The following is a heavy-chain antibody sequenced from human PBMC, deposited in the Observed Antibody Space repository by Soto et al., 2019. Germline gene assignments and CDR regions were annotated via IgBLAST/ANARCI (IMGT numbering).Heavy chain of an antibody. CDR2: IIPIFGTA. CDR1: GGTFSSYA. J-gene: IGHJ5*02. D-gene: IGHD2-15*01. Sequence: GASVKVSRKASGGTFSSYAISWVRQAPGQRLEWVGGIIPIFGTANYAQKFQGRVTITADESTSTAYMELSSLRSEDTAVYYCAHYCSGGSCYYWLDPWGQGTLVTVSS. V-gene: IGHV1-69*01. CDR3: AHYCSGGSCYYWLDP.